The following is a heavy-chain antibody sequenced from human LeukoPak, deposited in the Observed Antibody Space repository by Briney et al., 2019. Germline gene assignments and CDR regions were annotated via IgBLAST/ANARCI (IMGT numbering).Heavy chain of an antibody. J-gene: IGHJ4*02. Sequence: GGSLRLSCAASGFTFSSYWMHWVRQAPGKGLVWVSRINGDGTSTTYADSVKGRFTISRDNAKNTLYLQMNGLRAEDTAVYYCARDLVVTSAYWGQGTLVTVSS. V-gene: IGHV3-74*01. D-gene: IGHD3-22*01. CDR2: INGDGTST. CDR1: GFTFSSYW. CDR3: ARDLVVTSAY.